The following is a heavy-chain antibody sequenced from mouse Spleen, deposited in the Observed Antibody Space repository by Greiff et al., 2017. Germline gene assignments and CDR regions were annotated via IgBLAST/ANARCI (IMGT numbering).Heavy chain of an antibody. Sequence: QVQLQQPGAELVKPGASVKLSCKASGYTFTSYWMHWVKQRPGQGLEWIGEINPSNGRTNYNEKFKSKATLTVDKSSSTAYMQLSSLTSEDSAVYYCARGDYRYYFDYWGQGTTLTVSS. D-gene: IGHD2-14*01. V-gene: IGHV1S81*02. CDR3: ARGDYRYYFDY. CDR2: INPSNGRT. J-gene: IGHJ2*01. CDR1: GYTFTSYW.